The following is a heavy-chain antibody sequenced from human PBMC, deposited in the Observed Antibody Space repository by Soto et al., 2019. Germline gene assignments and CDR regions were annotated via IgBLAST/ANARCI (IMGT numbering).Heavy chain of an antibody. D-gene: IGHD3-22*01. J-gene: IGHJ4*02. Sequence: SETLSLTCTVSGGSISGYYWNWIRQPAGKGLEWIGRVYSSGSTNYNPSVKSRITMSIDTSKNQFSLKLSSVTTADTAVYYCARGVNDYDSSGYYGRSLFDYWGQGTLVTVSS. CDR3: ARGVNDYDSSGYYGRSLFDY. CDR2: VYSSGST. V-gene: IGHV4-4*07. CDR1: GGSISGYY.